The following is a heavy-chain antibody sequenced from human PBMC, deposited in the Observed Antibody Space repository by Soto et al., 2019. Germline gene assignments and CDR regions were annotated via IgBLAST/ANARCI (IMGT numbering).Heavy chain of an antibody. J-gene: IGHJ4*02. CDR3: ARDREGIAVATSFDY. CDR1: GGTFSSYA. Sequence: QVQLVQSGAEVKKPGSSVKVSCKASGGTFSSYAISWVRQAPGQGLEWRGGIIPIFGTANYAQKFQGRVTSTADESTSTAYMELSSLRSEDTAVYYCARDREGIAVATSFDYWGQGTLVTVSS. CDR2: IIPIFGTA. V-gene: IGHV1-69*01. D-gene: IGHD6-19*01.